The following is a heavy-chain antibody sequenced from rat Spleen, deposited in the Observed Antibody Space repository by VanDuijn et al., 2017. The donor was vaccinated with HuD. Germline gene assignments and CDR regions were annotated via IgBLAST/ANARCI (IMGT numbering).Heavy chain of an antibody. D-gene: IGHD1-10*01. CDR1: GFTLSDYY. CDR2: ITYDGSST. J-gene: IGHJ2*01. CDR3: ARPGTTHVFDY. V-gene: IGHV5-29*01. Sequence: EVQLVESGGGLVQPGRSLKLSCAASGFTLSDYYMAWVRQAPTKGLEWVATITYDGSSTYYRDSVKGRFTISRDNAKSTLYLQMNSLRSEDTATYFCARPGTTHVFDYWGQGVMVTVSS.